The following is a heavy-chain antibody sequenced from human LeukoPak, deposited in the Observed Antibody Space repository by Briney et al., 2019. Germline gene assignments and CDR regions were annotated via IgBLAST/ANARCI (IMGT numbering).Heavy chain of an antibody. CDR2: INTTTGNP. CDR3: ARVPWQQLVQFDY. D-gene: IGHD6-13*01. V-gene: IGHV7-4-1*02. J-gene: IGHJ4*02. CDR1: GYTFTSYA. Sequence: GASVKVSCKASGYTFTSYAMNWVRQAPGQGLEWMGWINTTTGNPTYAQGFTGRFVFSLDTSVSTAYLLISSLKAEDTAVYYCARVPWQQLVQFDYWGQGTLVTVSS.